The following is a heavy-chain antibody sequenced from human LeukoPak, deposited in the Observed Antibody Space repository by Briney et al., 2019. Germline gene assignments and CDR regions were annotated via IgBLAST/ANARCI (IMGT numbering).Heavy chain of an antibody. CDR2: ISYDGSNK. CDR1: GLTFSSYA. V-gene: IGHV3-30*01. CDR3: ARGPGPIAGAKNPFDI. J-gene: IGHJ3*02. Sequence: PGRSLRLSCAASGLTFSSYAMHWVRQAPGKGLEWVAFISYDGSNKYYADSVKGRFTISGDKSKNTLYLQMNSLRPEDTAFYYCARGPGPIAGAKNPFDIWGQGTMVTVSS. D-gene: IGHD1-26*01.